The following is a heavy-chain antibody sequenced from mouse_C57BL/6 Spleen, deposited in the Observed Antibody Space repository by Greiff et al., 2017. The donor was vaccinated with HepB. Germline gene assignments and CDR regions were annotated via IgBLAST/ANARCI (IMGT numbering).Heavy chain of an antibody. V-gene: IGHV1-55*01. Sequence: QVQLQQPGAELVKPGASVKMSCKASGYTFTSYWITWVKQRPGQGLEWIGDIYPGSGSTNYNEKFKSKATLTVETSSSTAYMQLSSLTSEDSAVYYCARGGNYVSYYAMDYWGQGTSVTVSS. J-gene: IGHJ4*01. CDR2: IYPGSGST. CDR3: ARGGNYVSYYAMDY. CDR1: GYTFTSYW. D-gene: IGHD2-1*01.